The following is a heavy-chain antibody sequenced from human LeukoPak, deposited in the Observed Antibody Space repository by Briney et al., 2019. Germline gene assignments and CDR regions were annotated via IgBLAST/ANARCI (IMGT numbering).Heavy chain of an antibody. J-gene: IGHJ4*02. CDR3: ARGEHYYDSSGREFEY. V-gene: IGHV1-2*02. CDR1: GYTFIAYY. Sequence: ASVKVSCKTSGYTFIAYYMHWVRQAPGQGLEWMGWISPKSGATDYAQKFRGSVTMTWDTSMTTAYMQLSSLRSDDTAVYFCARGEHYYDSSGREFEYWGQGTLVTVSS. D-gene: IGHD3-22*01. CDR2: ISPKSGAT.